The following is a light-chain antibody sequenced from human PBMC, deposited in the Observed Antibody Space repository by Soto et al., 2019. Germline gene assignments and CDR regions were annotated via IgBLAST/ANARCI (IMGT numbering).Light chain of an antibody. V-gene: IGKV3-11*01. J-gene: IGKJ3*01. CDR3: QQRSNWPPDVT. CDR1: QSVGSS. Sequence: EIVLTQSPDTLSLSPGERATLSCRASQSVGSSLAWYQRKPGQAPRLLFYVASNRATGIPARFIGSGSGTDFTLTISSLEPEDFAVYYCQQRSNWPPDVTFGPGTKVDIK. CDR2: VAS.